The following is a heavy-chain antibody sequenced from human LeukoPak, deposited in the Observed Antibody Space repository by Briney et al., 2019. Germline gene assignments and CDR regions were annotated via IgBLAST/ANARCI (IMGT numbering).Heavy chain of an antibody. CDR1: GYTFTGYY. V-gene: IGHV1-2*02. Sequence: GASVKVACKASGYTFTGYYMGWVRQAPGQGLEWMGWINPNSGGTNYAQKFQGRVTMTRDTSISTAYMELRSLRSDDTAVYYCARGQGGSYWDWFDPRGQGTLVTVSS. CDR3: ARGQGGSYWDWFDP. J-gene: IGHJ5*02. CDR2: INPNSGGT. D-gene: IGHD1-26*01.